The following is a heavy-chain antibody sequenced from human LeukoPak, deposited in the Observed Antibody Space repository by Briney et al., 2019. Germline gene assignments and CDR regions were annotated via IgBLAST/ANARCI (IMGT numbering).Heavy chain of an antibody. CDR3: ARGGGTINFIDY. Sequence: SETLSLTCTVSGGSISSGDYYWSWIRQPPGKGLEWIGYIYYSGSTNYNPSLKSRVTISVDTSKNQFSLKLSSVTAADTAVYYCARGGGTINFIDYWGQGTLVTVSS. CDR1: GGSISSGDYY. J-gene: IGHJ4*02. CDR2: IYYSGST. V-gene: IGHV4-61*08. D-gene: IGHD3-16*01.